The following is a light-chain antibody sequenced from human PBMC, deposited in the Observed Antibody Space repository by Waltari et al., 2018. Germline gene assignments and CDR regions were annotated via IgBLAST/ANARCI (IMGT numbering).Light chain of an antibody. CDR3: QQYYSKPLT. CDR2: WAS. V-gene: IGKV4-1*01. Sequence: DIVMTQSPDSLAVSLGERATINCKSSQSVLYSSNNKNYLAWYQQKPGQPPKLLIYWASTRESGVPDRFSGSASETDFTLTISSLQAEDVAVYYCQQYYSKPLTFGGGTKVEIK. J-gene: IGKJ4*01. CDR1: QSVLYSSNNKNY.